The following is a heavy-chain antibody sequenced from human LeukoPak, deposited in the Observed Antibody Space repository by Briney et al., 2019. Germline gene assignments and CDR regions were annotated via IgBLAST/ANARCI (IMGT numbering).Heavy chain of an antibody. D-gene: IGHD1-26*01. V-gene: IGHV4-4*02. CDR3: AGVGATKGVSYYGMDV. J-gene: IGHJ6*02. CDR2: IYHSGST. CDR1: SGSISSSNW. Sequence: SETLSLTCAVSSGSISSSNWWSWVRPPPGKGLEWIGEIYHSGSTNYDPSLKSRVTISVDKSKNQFSLKLSSVTAADTALYYCAGVGATKGVSYYGMDVWGQGITVTVSS.